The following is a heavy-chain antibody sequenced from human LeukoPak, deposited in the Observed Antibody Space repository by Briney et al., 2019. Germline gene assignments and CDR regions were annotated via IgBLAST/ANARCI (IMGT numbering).Heavy chain of an antibody. CDR2: ISYDGSNK. CDR1: GFTFSKAW. CDR3: AKERYRNGEIFDY. J-gene: IGHJ4*02. D-gene: IGHD5-18*01. Sequence: GGSLRLSCAASGFTFSKAWMSWVRQAPGKGLEWVAFISYDGSNKYYADSVKGRFTISRDNSKNTLYLQMNSLRAEDTAVYYCAKERYRNGEIFDYWGQGTLVAVSS. V-gene: IGHV3-30*18.